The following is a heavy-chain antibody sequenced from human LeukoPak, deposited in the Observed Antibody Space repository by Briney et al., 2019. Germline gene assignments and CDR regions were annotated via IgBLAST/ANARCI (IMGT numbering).Heavy chain of an antibody. CDR2: IWYDGSNK. V-gene: IGHV3-33*01. CDR3: ARRGFVPLVRGIWFDP. Sequence: GSLRVSCAASGFTFSSYGVHWVRQAPGKGLEWVAVIWYDGSNKYYADSVKGRFTISRDNSKNTLYLQMNSLRAEDTAVYYCARRGFVPLVRGIWFDPWGQGTLVTVSS. D-gene: IGHD6-13*01. J-gene: IGHJ5*02. CDR1: GFTFSSYG.